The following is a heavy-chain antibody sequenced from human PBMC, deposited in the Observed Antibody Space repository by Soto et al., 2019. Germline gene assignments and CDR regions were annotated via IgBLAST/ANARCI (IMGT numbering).Heavy chain of an antibody. CDR3: ALSYTVTTEY. Sequence: EVQLVESGGGLVQPGGSLRLSCAASGLTFSSYWMHWVRQAPGKGLVWVSRINSDGSSTNYADSVKGRFTISRDNAKNTLYMQINSLRGEDTAVYYCALSYTVTTEYWGQGTLVTVSS. CDR1: GLTFSSYW. V-gene: IGHV3-74*01. D-gene: IGHD4-17*01. CDR2: INSDGSST. J-gene: IGHJ4*02.